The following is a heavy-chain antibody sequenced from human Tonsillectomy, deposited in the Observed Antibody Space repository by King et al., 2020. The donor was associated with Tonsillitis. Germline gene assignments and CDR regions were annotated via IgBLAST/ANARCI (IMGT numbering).Heavy chain of an antibody. Sequence: VQLVESGGGVVQPGRSLRLSCAASGFTFSSYAMHWVRQAQGKGLEWVAGISYDGSNKYYADSVKGRFTISRDNSKNTLYLQMNSLRAEETAVYYCARDTAEGSMTTVAHGAFDIWGQGTMVTVSS. CDR2: ISYDGSNK. V-gene: IGHV3-30-3*01. J-gene: IGHJ3*02. CDR3: ARDTAEGSMTTVAHGAFDI. CDR1: GFTFSSYA. D-gene: IGHD4-23*01.